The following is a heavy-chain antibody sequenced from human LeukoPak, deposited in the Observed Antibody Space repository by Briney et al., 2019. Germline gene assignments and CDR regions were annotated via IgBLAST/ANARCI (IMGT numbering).Heavy chain of an antibody. CDR2: ISSTAVYM. D-gene: IGHD3-22*01. CDR1: GFPFSSYS. CDR3: ARDTGAYYDSGGLDY. V-gene: IGHV3-21*01. J-gene: IGHJ4*02. Sequence: GGSLRLSCAASGFPFSSYSMNWVRQAPGKGLEWVSSISSTAVYMYYADSVKGRFTISRDNAKNSLYLQMNSLRAEDTAVYYCARDTGAYYDSGGLDYWGQGTLVTVSS.